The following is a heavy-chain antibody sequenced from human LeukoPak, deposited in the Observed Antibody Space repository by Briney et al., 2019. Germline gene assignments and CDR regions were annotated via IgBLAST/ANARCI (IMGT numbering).Heavy chain of an antibody. Sequence: PGGSLRLSCAASGFTFSSYAMSWVRQAPGKGLEWVSAISGSGGSTYYADSVKGRFTISRDNSKNTLYLQMNSLRAEDTAVYYCAGRRITIFGVVTPHAFDIWGQGTMVTVSS. CDR3: AGRRITIFGVVTPHAFDI. CDR1: GFTFSSYA. D-gene: IGHD3-3*01. V-gene: IGHV3-23*01. CDR2: ISGSGGST. J-gene: IGHJ3*02.